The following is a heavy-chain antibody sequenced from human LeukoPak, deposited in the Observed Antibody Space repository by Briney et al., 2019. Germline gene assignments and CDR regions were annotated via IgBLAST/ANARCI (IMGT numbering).Heavy chain of an antibody. D-gene: IGHD2-15*01. V-gene: IGHV4-39*07. CDR2: IYYSGST. Sequence: SETLSLTCTVSGGSISSSSYYWGWIRQPPGKGLEWIGSIYYSGSTYYNPSLKSRVTISVDTSKNQFSLKLNSVTSADTAVYYCARVDGSCSGGSCPSGNWFDPWGQGTLVTVSS. J-gene: IGHJ5*02. CDR3: ARVDGSCSGGSCPSGNWFDP. CDR1: GGSISSSSYY.